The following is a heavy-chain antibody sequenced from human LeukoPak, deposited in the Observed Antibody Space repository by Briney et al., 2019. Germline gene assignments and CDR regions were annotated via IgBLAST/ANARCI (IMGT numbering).Heavy chain of an antibody. Sequence: SETLTLTCAVYGGSFSGYYWSWIRQPPGKGLEWIGEINHSGSTNYNPSLKSRVTISVDTSKNQFSLKLSSVTAADTAVYYCARGGKHIVVVTAISAFDIWGQGTMVTVSS. CDR1: GGSFSGYY. CDR2: INHSGST. V-gene: IGHV4-34*01. J-gene: IGHJ3*02. CDR3: ARGGKHIVVVTAISAFDI. D-gene: IGHD2-21*02.